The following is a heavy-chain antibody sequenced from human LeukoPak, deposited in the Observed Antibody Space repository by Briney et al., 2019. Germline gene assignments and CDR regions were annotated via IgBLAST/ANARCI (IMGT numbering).Heavy chain of an antibody. Sequence: GGSLRLSCAASGFTFSDYYMSWIRQAPGKGLEWVSYISSSGSTIYYADSVKGRFTISRDNAKNSLYLQMNSLRAEDTAVYYCARKAAAGTSWFDPWGQGTLVTVSS. CDR1: GFTFSDYY. J-gene: IGHJ5*02. CDR2: ISSSGSTI. CDR3: ARKAAAGTSWFDP. V-gene: IGHV3-11*01. D-gene: IGHD6-13*01.